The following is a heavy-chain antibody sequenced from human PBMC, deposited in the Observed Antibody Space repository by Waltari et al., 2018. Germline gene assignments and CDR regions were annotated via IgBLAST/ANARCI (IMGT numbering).Heavy chain of an antibody. CDR1: GGSISSSSYY. V-gene: IGHV4-39*07. D-gene: IGHD3-22*01. Sequence: QLQLQESGPGLVKPSETLSLTCTVSGGSISSSSYYWGWIRKPPGKGLEWIGSIYHSGSTNNNPSLKSRVTISVDKSKNQFSLKLSSVTAADTAVYYCARSYSFYVSSGDDAFDIWGQGTMVTVSS. CDR2: IYHSGST. J-gene: IGHJ3*02. CDR3: ARSYSFYVSSGDDAFDI.